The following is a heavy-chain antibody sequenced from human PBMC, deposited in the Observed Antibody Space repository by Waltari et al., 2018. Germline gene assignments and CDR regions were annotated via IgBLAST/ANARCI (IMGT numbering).Heavy chain of an antibody. CDR3: AKGLDLFDS. Sequence: EVQLLESGGGLVQPGGSLELSCTASASTFSSYAISWVRQSPQKGLEWVSSISASGVSTYYADSVKGRFTISRDNSKKTLYLQMNSLRAEDTAVYYCAKGLDLFDSWGQGTLVTVSS. D-gene: IGHD6-19*01. V-gene: IGHV3-23*01. CDR2: ISASGVST. J-gene: IGHJ4*02. CDR1: ASTFSSYA.